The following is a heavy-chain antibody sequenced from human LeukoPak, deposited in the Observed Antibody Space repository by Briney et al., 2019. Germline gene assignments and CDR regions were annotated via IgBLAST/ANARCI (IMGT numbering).Heavy chain of an antibody. D-gene: IGHD3-3*01. CDR2: INPSGGNT. CDR3: ARGIGGGRSGFFDY. J-gene: IGHJ4*02. CDR1: GYTFTNYY. V-gene: IGHV1-46*01. Sequence: GASVKVSCKASGYTFTNYYMHWVRQRPGQGLEWMGIINPSGGNTGYAQKFQGRVTMTRDTSTSTVYMELSSLTSEDTAVYYCARGIGGGRSGFFDYSGQGTLVTVSS.